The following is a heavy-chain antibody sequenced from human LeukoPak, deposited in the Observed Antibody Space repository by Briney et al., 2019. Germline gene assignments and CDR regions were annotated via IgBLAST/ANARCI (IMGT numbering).Heavy chain of an antibody. Sequence: GGSLRLSCAASGFTFSSYWMSWVRQAPGKGLEWVANINKDGGEKYYVDSVKGRFTISRDNAKNSLYMQMNSLRADDTAVYYCVKDSPPRYSGSPPAYWGQGTLVTVSS. D-gene: IGHD1-26*01. J-gene: IGHJ4*02. CDR2: INKDGGEK. CDR1: GFTFSSYW. CDR3: VKDSPPRYSGSPPAY. V-gene: IGHV3-7*03.